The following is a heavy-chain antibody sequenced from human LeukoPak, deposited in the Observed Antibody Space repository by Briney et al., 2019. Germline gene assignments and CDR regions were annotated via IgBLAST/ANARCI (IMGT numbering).Heavy chain of an antibody. CDR1: GVTFDDYA. Sequence: GGSLRLSCSASGVTFDDYAMHWVRQAPGEGLEVGLGISWNSGSIGYADSVQGRFTISRDNAKNSLYLQMNSLRAEDTALYYCAKALIAVAGLIDYWGQGTLVTVSS. D-gene: IGHD6-19*01. CDR2: ISWNSGSI. CDR3: AKALIAVAGLIDY. V-gene: IGHV3-9*01. J-gene: IGHJ4*02.